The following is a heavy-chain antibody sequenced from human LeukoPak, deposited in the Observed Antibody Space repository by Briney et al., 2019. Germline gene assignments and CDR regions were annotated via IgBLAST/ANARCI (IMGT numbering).Heavy chain of an antibody. CDR3: TRLGHYETFDF. D-gene: IGHD3-22*01. CDR2: IFYSGGT. J-gene: IGHJ4*02. CDR1: GGSISCLSYC. V-gene: IGHV4-39*01. Sequence: SETLSLTCTVSGGSISCLSYCWAWIRQSPGKGLEWIGSIFYSGGTYDNPSLKSRVTLSVDTSKNQFSLRLSSVTAADTAVYYCTRLGHYETFDFWGPGSLVTVSS.